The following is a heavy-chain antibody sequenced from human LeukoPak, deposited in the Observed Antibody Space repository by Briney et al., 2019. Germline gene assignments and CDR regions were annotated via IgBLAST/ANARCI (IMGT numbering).Heavy chain of an antibody. D-gene: IGHD3-10*01. CDR2: ISSSSSYI. Sequence: SGGSLRLSCAASGFTFSSYGMHWVRQAPGKGLEWVSSISSSSSYIYYADSVKGRFTISRDNAKNSLYLQMNSLRAEDTAVYYCARDRGGMVDYWGQGTLVTVSS. V-gene: IGHV3-21*01. J-gene: IGHJ4*02. CDR1: GFTFSSYG. CDR3: ARDRGGMVDY.